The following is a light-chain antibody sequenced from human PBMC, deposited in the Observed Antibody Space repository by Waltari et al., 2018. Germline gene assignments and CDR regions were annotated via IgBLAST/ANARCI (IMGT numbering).Light chain of an antibody. V-gene: IGLV1-44*01. J-gene: IGLJ3*02. Sequence: QSVLTQPPSASGTPGQRGTTSCSGSSANIGTNTVNWYQQLPGTAPQLLIYSNKQRPSGVPDRFSGSKSGTSASLAISGLQSEDEADYYCAAWDDSLNGPVFGGGTKLTVL. CDR2: SNK. CDR1: SANIGTNT. CDR3: AAWDDSLNGPV.